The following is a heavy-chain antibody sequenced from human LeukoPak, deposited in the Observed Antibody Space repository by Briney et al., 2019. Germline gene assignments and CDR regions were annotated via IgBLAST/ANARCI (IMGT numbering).Heavy chain of an antibody. Sequence: SGTLSLTCAVSGGSISSSNWWSWVRQPPGKGLEWIGEINHSGSTNYNPSLKSRVTISVDTSKNQFSLKLSSVTAADTAVYYCASLSNRRYCSGGSCYSYYYYMDVWGKGTTVTISS. V-gene: IGHV4-4*02. CDR3: ASLSNRRYCSGGSCYSYYYYMDV. D-gene: IGHD2-15*01. CDR2: INHSGST. CDR1: GGSISSSNW. J-gene: IGHJ6*03.